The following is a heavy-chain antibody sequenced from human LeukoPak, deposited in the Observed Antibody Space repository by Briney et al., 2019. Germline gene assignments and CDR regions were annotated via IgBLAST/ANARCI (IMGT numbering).Heavy chain of an antibody. Sequence: SETLSLTCTVSGGSISSYYWSWIRQPPGKGLEWIGYIYYSGSTNYNPSLKSRVTISVDTSKNQFSLKLSSVTAADTAVYYCARAEIVGVFDIWGQGTMVTVSS. D-gene: IGHD5-12*01. CDR1: GGSISSYY. CDR2: IYYSGST. CDR3: ARAEIVGVFDI. J-gene: IGHJ3*02. V-gene: IGHV4-59*01.